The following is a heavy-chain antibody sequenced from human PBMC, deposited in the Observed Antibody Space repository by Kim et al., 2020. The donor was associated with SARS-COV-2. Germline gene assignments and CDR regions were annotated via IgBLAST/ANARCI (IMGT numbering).Heavy chain of an antibody. D-gene: IGHD4-4*01. Sequence: SETLSLTCTVSGDSMSSHYWSWIRQPPGKGLEWIGYIYYSGYTNYSPSLKSRVTVSVDTSKNQFSLNLSSVTAADTAVYYCARQLRGVTTGWYFDYWGQGTLVTVSS. CDR2: IYYSGYT. CDR3: ARQLRGVTTGWYFDY. V-gene: IGHV4-59*08. J-gene: IGHJ4*02. CDR1: GDSMSSHY.